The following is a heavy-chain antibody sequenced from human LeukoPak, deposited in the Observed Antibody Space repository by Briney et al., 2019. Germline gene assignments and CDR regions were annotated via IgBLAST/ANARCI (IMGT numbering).Heavy chain of an antibody. CDR3: ASNTYGDYVSFDY. CDR1: GFTFSDYE. CDR2: MSSSGNVK. V-gene: IGHV3-48*03. D-gene: IGHD4-17*01. Sequence: GGSLRLSCKASGFTFSDYEMNWVRQPPGKGLEWVSYMSSSGNVKYYADSVKGRFTISRDNAKNSLYLQMNSLRAEDTAVYYCASNTYGDYVSFDYWGQGTLVIVSS. J-gene: IGHJ4*02.